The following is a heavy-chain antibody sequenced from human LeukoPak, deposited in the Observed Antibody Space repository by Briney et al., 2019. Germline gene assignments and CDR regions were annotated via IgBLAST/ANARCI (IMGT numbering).Heavy chain of an antibody. Sequence: GGSLRLSCAASGFTFSNYWINWVRQAPGKGLEWVANTKQDGSEKYYVDSVKGRFTISRDNAKSSLYLQMNSLRAEDTAVYYCVRAMDVWGQGTTVTVSS. CDR1: GFTFSNYW. V-gene: IGHV3-7*03. J-gene: IGHJ6*02. CDR2: TKQDGSEK. CDR3: VRAMDV.